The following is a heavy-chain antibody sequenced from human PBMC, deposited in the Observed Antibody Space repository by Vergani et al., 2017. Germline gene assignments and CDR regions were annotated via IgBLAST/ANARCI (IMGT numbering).Heavy chain of an antibody. CDR2: IIPIFGTA. CDR3: ASTNYDILTGFDYYYGMDV. CDR1: GGTFSSYA. Sequence: QVQLVQSGAEVKKPGSSVKVFCKASGGTFSSYAISWVRQAPGQGLEWMGGIIPIFGTANYAQKFQGRVTITADKSTSTAYMELGSLRSEDTAVYYCASTNYDILTGFDYYYGMDVWGQGTTVTVSS. V-gene: IGHV1-69*06. J-gene: IGHJ6*02. D-gene: IGHD3-9*01.